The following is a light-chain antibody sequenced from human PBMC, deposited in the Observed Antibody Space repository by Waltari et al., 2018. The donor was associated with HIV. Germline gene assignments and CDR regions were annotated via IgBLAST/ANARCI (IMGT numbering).Light chain of an antibody. Sequence: QSALTQPPSASGSPGQSVTISCTGTSSDVGGYNYVSWYQHHPGKGPQLVICEVSKRPSGVPDRVSVSKAGNTASLTVSGLQAEDDADYYCSSYAGSNNLVFGGGTKLTV. J-gene: IGLJ2*01. CDR2: EVS. V-gene: IGLV2-8*01. CDR1: SSDVGGYNY. CDR3: SSYAGSNNLV.